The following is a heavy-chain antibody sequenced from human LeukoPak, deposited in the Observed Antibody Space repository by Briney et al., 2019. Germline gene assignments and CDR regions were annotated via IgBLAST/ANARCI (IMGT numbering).Heavy chain of an antibody. J-gene: IGHJ4*02. V-gene: IGHV3-30*14. Sequence: GGSLRLSCAASGFTFSSYAMHWVRQAPGKGLDLEWVTVLSYDANEYYADSVKGRFTISRDNSKNTLYLQMNSLRAEDTAVYYCARDLYYDSSGYTSYWGQGTLVTVSS. CDR1: GFTFSSYA. CDR2: LSYDANE. D-gene: IGHD3-22*01. CDR3: ARDLYYDSSGYTSY.